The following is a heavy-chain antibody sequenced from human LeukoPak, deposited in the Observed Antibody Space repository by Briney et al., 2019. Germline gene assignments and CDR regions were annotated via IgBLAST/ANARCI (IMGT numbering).Heavy chain of an antibody. CDR3: ARRGVEGFDP. CDR2: IIPIFGTA. CDR1: GGTFSSYA. J-gene: IGHJ5*02. V-gene: IGHV1-69*05. D-gene: IGHD5-12*01. Sequence: SVKVSCKASGGTFSSYAISWVRQAPGQGLEWMGGIIPIFGTANYAQKFQGRVTITTDESTGTAYMELSSLRSEDTAVYCCARRGVEGFDPWGQGTLVTVSS.